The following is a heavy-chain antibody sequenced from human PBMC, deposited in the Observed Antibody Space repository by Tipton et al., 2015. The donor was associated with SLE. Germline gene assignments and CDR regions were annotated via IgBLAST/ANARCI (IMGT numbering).Heavy chain of an antibody. CDR3: ARNCGGDCFGAFDV. J-gene: IGHJ3*01. CDR1: GASTSSNN. V-gene: IGHV4-4*08. CDR2: IYTSGST. D-gene: IGHD2-21*01. Sequence: LRLSCTVSGASTSSNNWSWIRQPPGKGLEWIGYIYTSGSTNYNPSLKSRVTIFVDTSKSQLSLKLSSVTAADTAVYYCARNCGGDCFGAFDVWGQGTMVSVSP.